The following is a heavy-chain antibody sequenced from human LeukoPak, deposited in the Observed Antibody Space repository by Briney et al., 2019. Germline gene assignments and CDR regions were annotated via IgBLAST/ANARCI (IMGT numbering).Heavy chain of an antibody. CDR1: GFTFSTYW. D-gene: IGHD3-3*01. V-gene: IGHV3-74*01. J-gene: IGHJ4*02. CDR2: VNGDGSST. Sequence: GGSLRLSCTASGFTFSTYWMHWVRQAPGRGLMWVSRVNGDGSSTVYADSVKGRFTISRDNAKNTLYLQMNSLRAEDTAVYYCARDYDFWSGYYGIDYWGQGTLVTVSS. CDR3: ARDYDFWSGYYGIDY.